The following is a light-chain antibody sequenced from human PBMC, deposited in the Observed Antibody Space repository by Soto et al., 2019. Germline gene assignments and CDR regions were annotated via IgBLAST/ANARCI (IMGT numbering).Light chain of an antibody. J-gene: IGLJ1*01. CDR3: SSYTSISTYV. Sequence: QSALTQPASVSGSPGQSITISCTGTRSDVGGFNFVSWYQQHPGKAPKVLIYDVSDRPSGVSDRFSGSKSGNTASLTISGLQAEDEADYYCSSYTSISTYVFGTGTKVPS. CDR1: RSDVGGFNF. CDR2: DVS. V-gene: IGLV2-14*01.